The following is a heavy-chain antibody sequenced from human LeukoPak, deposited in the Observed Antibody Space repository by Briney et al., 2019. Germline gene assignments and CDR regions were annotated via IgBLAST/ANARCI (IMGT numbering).Heavy chain of an antibody. V-gene: IGHV4-4*07. Sequence: SETLSLTCTVSGGSISSYYWSWIRQPAGKGLEWIERIYTSGSTNYNPSLKSRVTMSVDTSKNQFSLKLSSVTAADTAVYYCARDFSREGISAAPDAFDIWGQGTMVTVSS. J-gene: IGHJ3*02. CDR1: GGSISSYY. D-gene: IGHD6-13*01. CDR3: ARDFSREGISAAPDAFDI. CDR2: IYTSGST.